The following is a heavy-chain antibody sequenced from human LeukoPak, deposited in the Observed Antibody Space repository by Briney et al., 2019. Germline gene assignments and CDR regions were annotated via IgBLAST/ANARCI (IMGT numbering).Heavy chain of an antibody. V-gene: IGHV3-33*01. CDR3: ARVAAGTYWFAP. Sequence: GGSLRLSCAASGFSYSSYGFHWVRQAPGKGLEWVAIIWYDGSNKYYADSVKGRFTISRDNSKNTLYLQMNSLRAEDTALYYCARVAAGTYWFAPWGQGTLVTVSS. J-gene: IGHJ5*02. CDR2: IWYDGSNK. CDR1: GFSYSSYG. D-gene: IGHD6-13*01.